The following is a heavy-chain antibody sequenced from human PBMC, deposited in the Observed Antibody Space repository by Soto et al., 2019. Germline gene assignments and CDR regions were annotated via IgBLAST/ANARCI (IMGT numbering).Heavy chain of an antibody. CDR2: IIPIFGTA. CDR3: ARDPSVAVTTLGEGLDY. V-gene: IGHV1-69*12. J-gene: IGHJ4*02. CDR1: GGTFSSYA. D-gene: IGHD4-17*01. Sequence: QVQLVQSGAEVKKPGSSVKVSCKASGGTFSSYAISWVRQAPGQGLEWMGGIIPIFGTANYAQKFQSRVTITADESTSTAYMERSSLRSEDTAVYYCARDPSVAVTTLGEGLDYWGQGTLVTVSS.